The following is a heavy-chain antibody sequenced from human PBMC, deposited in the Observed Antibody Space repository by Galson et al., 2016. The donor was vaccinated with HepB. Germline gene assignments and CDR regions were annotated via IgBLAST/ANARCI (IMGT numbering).Heavy chain of an antibody. CDR2: LSSTGKI. V-gene: IGHV3-69-1*02. D-gene: IGHD2-2*01. CDR1: GFNFIYYS. Sequence: SLRLSCAASGFNFIYYSMTWVRQAPGKGLEWVSSLSSTGKIDYADSVRGRFTISRDNAKNSLYLQMDSLRDEDTAVYYCARSHCSSASCYRFDYWGQGALVTVSS. J-gene: IGHJ4*02. CDR3: ARSHCSSASCYRFDY.